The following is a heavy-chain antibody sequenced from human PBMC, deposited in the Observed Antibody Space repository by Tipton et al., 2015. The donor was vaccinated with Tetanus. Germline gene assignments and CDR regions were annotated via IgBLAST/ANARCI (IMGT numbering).Heavy chain of an antibody. Sequence: GLVKPSETLSLTCAVNGGSFNDYRYSWLRQPPGKGPEWLAEINHRGTTNYNPSLKSRVIISVDTSNNQFSLKLSSVTAADTAVYYCARHQREGFLEWLLSSFDYWGQGTLVTVSS. CDR1: GGSFNDYR. V-gene: IGHV4-34*01. CDR2: INHRGTT. J-gene: IGHJ4*02. CDR3: ARHQREGFLEWLLSSFDY. D-gene: IGHD3-3*01.